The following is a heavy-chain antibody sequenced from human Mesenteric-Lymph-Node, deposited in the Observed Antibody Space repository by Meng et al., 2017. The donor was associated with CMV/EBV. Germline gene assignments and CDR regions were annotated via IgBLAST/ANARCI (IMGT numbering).Heavy chain of an antibody. CDR1: GFTFDDYG. D-gene: IGHD1-26*01. V-gene: IGHV3-20*04. J-gene: IGHJ6*02. CDR2: INWNGGST. Sequence: GESLKISCAASGFTFDDYGMSWVRQAPGKGLEWVSGINWNGGSTGYADSVKGRFTISRDNAKNSLYLQMNSLRAEDTAVYYCAREWVGATPGYYYGMDVWGQGTTVTVSS. CDR3: AREWVGATPGYYYGMDV.